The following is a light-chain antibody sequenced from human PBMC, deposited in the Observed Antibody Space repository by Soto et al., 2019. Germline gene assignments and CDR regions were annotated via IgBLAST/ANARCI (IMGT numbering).Light chain of an antibody. Sequence: QSVLTQPPSASGTPGQRVTISCSGSRSNIGSNYVYRYQQYPGTAPKLLIYSDYQRPSGVPDRFSGSKSGTSASLAISGLRSEDEADYYCAAWDDSLGGVVFGGATKLTVL. V-gene: IGLV1-47*02. CDR3: AAWDDSLGGVV. J-gene: IGLJ2*01. CDR2: SDY. CDR1: RSNIGSNY.